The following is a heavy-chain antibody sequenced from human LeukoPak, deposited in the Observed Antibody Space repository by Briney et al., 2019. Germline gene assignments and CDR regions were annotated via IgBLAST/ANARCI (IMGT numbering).Heavy chain of an antibody. CDR3: TRGGGSWPFVVDS. J-gene: IGHJ4*02. V-gene: IGHV3-74*01. D-gene: IGHD2-21*01. CDR2: VKGDGSIT. Sequence: GGSLRLSCAASGFTFSSYWMHWVRQAPGKGLVLVSRVKGDGSITNHADSVKGRFTISRDNAKNTLYLQMNSLRAEDTAVYYCTRGGGSWPFVVDSWGQGTLVTVSS. CDR1: GFTFSSYW.